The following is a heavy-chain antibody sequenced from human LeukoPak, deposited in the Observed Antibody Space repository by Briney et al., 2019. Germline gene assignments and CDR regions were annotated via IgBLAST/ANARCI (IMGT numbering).Heavy chain of an antibody. Sequence: GRSPRLSCAASGFTFDDYAMHWVRQAPGKGLEWVSGISWNSGSIGYADSVKGRFTISRDNAKNSLYLQMNSLRAEDTALYYCAKGEAATGWFDPWGQGTLVTVSS. CDR2: ISWNSGSI. J-gene: IGHJ5*02. V-gene: IGHV3-9*01. CDR1: GFTFDDYA. CDR3: AKGEAATGWFDP. D-gene: IGHD2-15*01.